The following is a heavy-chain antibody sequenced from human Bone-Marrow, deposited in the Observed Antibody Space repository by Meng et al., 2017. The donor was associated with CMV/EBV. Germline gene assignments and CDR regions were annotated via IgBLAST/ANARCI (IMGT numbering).Heavy chain of an antibody. Sequence: VGYLKISCQGSGYSVTSYWIGRVRQMPGKGLEWMGIIYPGDSDTRYSPSFQGQVTISADKSISTAYLQWSRLKASDTAMYYCARWGQPFRCLEWFEDWGQGTLVTVSS. J-gene: IGHJ5*02. D-gene: IGHD3-3*01. V-gene: IGHV5-51*01. CDR3: ARWGQPFRCLEWFED. CDR2: IYPGDSDT. CDR1: GYSVTSYW.